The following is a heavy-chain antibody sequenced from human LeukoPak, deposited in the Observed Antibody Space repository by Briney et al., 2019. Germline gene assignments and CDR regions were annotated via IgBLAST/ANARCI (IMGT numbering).Heavy chain of an antibody. CDR3: AREMPRNGISPDY. J-gene: IGHJ4*02. Sequence: KTSETLSLTCTVSGVSISSHYWSWIRQPPGKGLEWIGYIYDSGSTYYNPSLKSRVTISVDTSKNQFSLKLTSVTAADTAVYYCAREMPRNGISPDYWGQGTLVTVSS. D-gene: IGHD1-1*01. CDR1: GVSISSHY. V-gene: IGHV4-59*11. CDR2: IYDSGST.